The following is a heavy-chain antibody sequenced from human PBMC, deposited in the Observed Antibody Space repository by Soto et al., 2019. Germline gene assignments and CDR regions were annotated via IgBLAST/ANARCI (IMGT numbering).Heavy chain of an antibody. D-gene: IGHD3-22*01. CDR1: AYTFTSYY. Sequence: ASLKGSCKASAYTFTSYYMHCVRQAPGQGLEWMGIINPSGGSTSYAQKFQGRVTMTRDTSTSTVYMELSSLKASDSAMYYCARLTLAQDSSGYHIFDYWGLGTLVTVSS. V-gene: IGHV1-46*01. CDR2: INPSGGST. CDR3: ARLTLAQDSSGYHIFDY. J-gene: IGHJ4*02.